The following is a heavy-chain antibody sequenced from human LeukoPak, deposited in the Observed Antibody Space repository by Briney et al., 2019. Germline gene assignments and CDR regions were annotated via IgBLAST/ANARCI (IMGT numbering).Heavy chain of an antibody. J-gene: IGHJ6*03. CDR2: INHSGST. V-gene: IGHV4-34*01. D-gene: IGHD3-3*01. CDR1: GGSFSGYY. Sequence: SETLSLTCAVYGGSFSGYYWSWIRQPPGKGLEWIGEINHSGSTNYNPSLKSRVTISVDTSKNQFSLKLSSVTAADTAVYYRARGKGLRGFGVVISRYYYYMDVWGKGTTVTVSS. CDR3: ARGKGLRGFGVVISRYYYYMDV.